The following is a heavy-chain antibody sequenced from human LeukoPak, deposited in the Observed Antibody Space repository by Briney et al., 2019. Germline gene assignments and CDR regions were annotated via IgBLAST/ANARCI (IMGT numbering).Heavy chain of an antibody. D-gene: IGHD3-22*01. CDR1: GGSISSSSYY. V-gene: IGHV4-39*07. J-gene: IGHJ3*02. Sequence: SETLSLTCTVSGGSISSSSYYWGWIRQPPGKGLEWIGSIYYSGSTNYNPSLKSRVTISVGTSKNQFSLKLSSVTAADTAVYYCARGSVSYYYDSSGYYYRRDAFNIWGQGTMVTVSS. CDR2: IYYSGST. CDR3: ARGSVSYYYDSSGYYYRRDAFNI.